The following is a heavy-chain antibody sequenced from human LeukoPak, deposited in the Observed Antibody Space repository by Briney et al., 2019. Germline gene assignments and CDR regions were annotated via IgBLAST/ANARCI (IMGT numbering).Heavy chain of an antibody. CDR2: INTDGSST. Sequence: GGSLRLSCAASGFTFGSYWMHWVRQAPGKGLVWVSRINTDGSSTNYADSVKGRFTISRDNAKNTLYLQMNSLRAEDTAVYYCARVYDSSGYFPYYFDYWGQGTLVTVSS. CDR3: ARVYDSSGYFPYYFDY. D-gene: IGHD3-22*01. V-gene: IGHV3-74*01. CDR1: GFTFGSYW. J-gene: IGHJ4*02.